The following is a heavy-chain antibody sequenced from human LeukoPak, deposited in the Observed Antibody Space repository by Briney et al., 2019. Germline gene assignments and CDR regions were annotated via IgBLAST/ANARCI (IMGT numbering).Heavy chain of an antibody. D-gene: IGHD2-2*01. V-gene: IGHV3-23*01. CDR2: IIAGGDT. CDR1: GFTFRSYA. CDR3: ARDGCSSTSCYWGYYYYGMDV. Sequence: GGSLRLSCVASGFTFRSYAMAWVRQAPGKGLERGLEWVASIIAGGDTFYADSVKGRFTISRDNSRNTLYLQMNRLRAEDTAVYYCARDGCSSTSCYWGYYYYGMDVWGQGTTVTVSS. J-gene: IGHJ6*02.